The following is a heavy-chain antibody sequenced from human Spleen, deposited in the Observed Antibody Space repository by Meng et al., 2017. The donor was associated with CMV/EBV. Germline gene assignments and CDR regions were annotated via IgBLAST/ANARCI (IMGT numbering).Heavy chain of an antibody. V-gene: IGHV3-30*02. D-gene: IGHD3-10*01. CDR1: GFTFSSYG. J-gene: IGHJ3*02. Sequence: GESLKISCAASGFTFSSYGMHWVRQAPGKGLEWVAFIRYDGSNKYYADSVKGRFTISRDNSKNTLYLQMNSLRAEDTAVYYCARGYYYGSGSYWAYDAFDIWGQGTMVTVSS. CDR2: IRYDGSNK. CDR3: ARGYYYGSGSYWAYDAFDI.